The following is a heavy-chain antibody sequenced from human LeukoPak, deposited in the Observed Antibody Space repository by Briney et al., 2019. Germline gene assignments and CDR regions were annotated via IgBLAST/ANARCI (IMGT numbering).Heavy chain of an antibody. CDR2: IYHSGST. D-gene: IGHD3-9*01. CDR3: ARVTLYYDILTGYFSLYYFDY. J-gene: IGHJ4*02. V-gene: IGHV4-38-2*02. CDR1: GYSISSGYY. Sequence: SETLSLTCSFSGYSISSGYYWGWIRQPPGQGLEWIGNIYHSGSTYYNPSLKSRVTISVDTSKNQFSLKLSSVTAADTAVYYCARVTLYYDILTGYFSLYYFDYWGQGTLVTVSS.